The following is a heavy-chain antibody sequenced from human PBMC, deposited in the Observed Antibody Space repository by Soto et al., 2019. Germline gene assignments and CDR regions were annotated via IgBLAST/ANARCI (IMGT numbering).Heavy chain of an antibody. CDR3: AIDDLLRYFDLGFDP. CDR2: ISASGSTT. Sequence: PVGSLRLSCAASGFTFSTYAMSWVRQAPGRGLEWVSGISASGSTTYYADSVKGRFTISRDNSKNTLYLQMNSLRVEDTAVYYCAIDDLLRYFDLGFDPWGQGSLVTVSS. V-gene: IGHV3-23*01. CDR1: GFTFSTYA. D-gene: IGHD3-9*01. J-gene: IGHJ5*02.